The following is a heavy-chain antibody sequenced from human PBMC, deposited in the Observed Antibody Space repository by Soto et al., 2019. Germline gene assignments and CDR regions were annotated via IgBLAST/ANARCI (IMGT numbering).Heavy chain of an antibody. V-gene: IGHV1-3*01. CDR3: ARVVHLFGEWYFDY. CDR2: INAGNGNT. J-gene: IGHJ4*02. CDR1: GYTFTRYS. D-gene: IGHD3-10*01. Sequence: QVQLVQSGAEVKKPGASVKVSCKASGYTFTRYSMHWVRQAPGQRLEWMGWINAGNGNTKYSQKFQGRVTVTRDTXXSTAYMEMSSLRSEDTAVYYCARVVHLFGEWYFDYWGQGTLVTVSS.